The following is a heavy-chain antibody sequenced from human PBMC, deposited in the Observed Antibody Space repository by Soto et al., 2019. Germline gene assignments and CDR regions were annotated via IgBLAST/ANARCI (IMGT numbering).Heavy chain of an antibody. CDR3: ARGDFWSGYSDDAFDI. J-gene: IGHJ3*02. CDR2: MNPNSGNT. V-gene: IGHV1-8*01. D-gene: IGHD3-3*01. Sequence: QVQLVQSGAAVKKPGASVKVSCKASGYTFTSYDINWVRQATGQGLEWMGWMNPNSGNTGYAQKFQGRVTMTRNTSISTAYMELSSLRSEDTAVYYCARGDFWSGYSDDAFDIWGQGTMVTVSS. CDR1: GYTFTSYD.